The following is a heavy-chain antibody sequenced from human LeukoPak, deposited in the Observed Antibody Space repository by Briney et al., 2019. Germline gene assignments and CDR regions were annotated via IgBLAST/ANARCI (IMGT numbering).Heavy chain of an antibody. V-gene: IGHV3-23*01. Sequence: AGGSLRLSCAASGFTFSSYAMSWVRQAPGKGLEWVSAISGSGGSTYYADSVKGRFTISRDNSKNTLYLQMNSLRAEDTAVYYCAKDQVRHTLKDMVRLFLGYWGQGTLVTVSS. CDR2: ISGSGGST. J-gene: IGHJ4*02. CDR3: AKDQVRHTLKDMVRLFLGY. D-gene: IGHD3-10*01. CDR1: GFTFSSYA.